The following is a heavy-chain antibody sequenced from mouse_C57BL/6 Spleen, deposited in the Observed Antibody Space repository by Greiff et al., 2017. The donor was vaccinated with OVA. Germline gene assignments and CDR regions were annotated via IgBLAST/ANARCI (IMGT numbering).Heavy chain of an antibody. V-gene: IGHV1-50*01. D-gene: IGHD6-5*01. CDR1: GYTFTSYW. J-gene: IGHJ4*01. Sequence: VQLQQPGAELVKPGASVKLSCKASGYTFTSYWMQWVKQRPGQGLEWIGEIDPSDSYTNYNQKFKGKATLTVDTSSSTAYMQLSSLTSEDSAVYYCASRSSYDYYAMDYWGQGTSVTVSS. CDR3: ASRSSYDYYAMDY. CDR2: IDPSDSYT.